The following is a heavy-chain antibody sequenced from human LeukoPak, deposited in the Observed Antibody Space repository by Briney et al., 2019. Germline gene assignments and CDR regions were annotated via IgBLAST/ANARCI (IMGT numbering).Heavy chain of an antibody. CDR2: ISTSGGT. V-gene: IGHV4-4*07. CDR1: GGSISSYW. Sequence: SETLSLTCIVSGGSISSYWWSWIRQPAGKGLECIGRISTSGGTNYNPSLKSRVTMSLDTSKNQFSLKLSSVTAADTAVYYCARDRWYYGSGREIYFDYWGQGILVTVSS. J-gene: IGHJ4*02. D-gene: IGHD3-10*01. CDR3: ARDRWYYGSGREIYFDY.